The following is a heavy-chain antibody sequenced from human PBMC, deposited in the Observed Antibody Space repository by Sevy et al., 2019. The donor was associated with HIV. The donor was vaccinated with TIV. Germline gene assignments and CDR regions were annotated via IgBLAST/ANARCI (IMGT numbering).Heavy chain of an antibody. V-gene: IGHV3-30*18. D-gene: IGHD3-10*01. CDR1: GFTFSSYG. J-gene: IGHJ4*02. Sequence: GGSLRVSCAASGFTFSSYGMHWVRQAPGKGLEWVAVISYDGSNKYYADSVKGRFTISRDNSKNTLYLQMNSLRAEDTAVCYCAKGLDYYGSGSYILDYWGQGTLVTVSS. CDR2: ISYDGSNK. CDR3: AKGLDYYGSGSYILDY.